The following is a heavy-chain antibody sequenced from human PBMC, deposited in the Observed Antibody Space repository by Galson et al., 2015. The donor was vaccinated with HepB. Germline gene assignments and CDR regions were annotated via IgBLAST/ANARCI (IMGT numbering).Heavy chain of an antibody. D-gene: IGHD2-2*01. Sequence: SVKVSCKASGYTFTTYEMNWVRQAPGQGLEWMGWINTNTGNPTYAQGFTGRFVFSVDTSVSTAYLQISSLKAADTAMYYCARDPSTRSYYGMDVWGQGTTVTVSS. V-gene: IGHV7-4-1*02. CDR2: INTNTGNP. CDR3: ARDPSTRSYYGMDV. CDR1: GYTFTTYE. J-gene: IGHJ6*02.